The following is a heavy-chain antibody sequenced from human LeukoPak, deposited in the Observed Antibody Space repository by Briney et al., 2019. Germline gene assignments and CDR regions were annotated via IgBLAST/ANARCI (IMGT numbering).Heavy chain of an antibody. CDR1: AFTFSDYY. V-gene: IGHV3-11*05. CDR2: ISSSSYT. Sequence: GGSLRLSCAASAFTFSDYYMSWIRQAPGKGLEWVSYISSSSYTNYADSVKGRFTISRDNAKNSLYLQMNSLRADDTAVYYCARGRARGVAAPFDYWGQGTLVTVSP. CDR3: ARGRARGVAAPFDY. J-gene: IGHJ4*02. D-gene: IGHD3-10*01.